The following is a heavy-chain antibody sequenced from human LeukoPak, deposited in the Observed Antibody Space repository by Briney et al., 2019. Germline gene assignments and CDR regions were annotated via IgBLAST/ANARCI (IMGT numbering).Heavy chain of an antibody. V-gene: IGHV4-31*03. J-gene: IGHJ4*02. D-gene: IGHD4-17*01. CDR2: IYYSGST. Sequence: NTSETLSLTCTVSGGSISSGGYSWSWIRQHPGKGLEWIGYIYYSGSTYYNPSLKSRVTISVDTSKNQFSLKLNSVTAADTAIYYCARDHGYGDPDYWGQGTLVTVSS. CDR3: ARDHGYGDPDY. CDR1: GGSISSGGYS.